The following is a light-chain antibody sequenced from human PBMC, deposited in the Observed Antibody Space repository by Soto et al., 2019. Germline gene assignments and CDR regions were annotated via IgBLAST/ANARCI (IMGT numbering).Light chain of an antibody. Sequence: EVVLTQNPGTLSLSPGEKATLSCRASQSVSSNYLAWHQQKPGQAPRLLIYGASSRATGIPDRFSGSGSGTDFTLTISRLEPEDFAVYYCQQYGSSPLTFGGRSMA. CDR2: GAS. J-gene: IGKJ4*01. CDR3: QQYGSSPLT. V-gene: IGKV3-20*01. CDR1: QSVSSNY.